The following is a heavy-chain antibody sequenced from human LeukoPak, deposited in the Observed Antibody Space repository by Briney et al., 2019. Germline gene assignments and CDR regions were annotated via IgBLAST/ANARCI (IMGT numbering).Heavy chain of an antibody. CDR3: ARGRSGWPFDY. J-gene: IGHJ4*02. CDR2: IYYSGST. D-gene: IGHD6-19*01. CDR1: GGSISSSSYY. V-gene: IGHV4-39*01. Sequence: SETLSLTCTVSGGSISSSSYYWGWIRQPPGKGLEWIGSIYYSGSTYYNPSLKSRVTISVDTSKNQFSLKLSSVTAADTAVYYCARGRSGWPFDYWGQGTLVTVSS.